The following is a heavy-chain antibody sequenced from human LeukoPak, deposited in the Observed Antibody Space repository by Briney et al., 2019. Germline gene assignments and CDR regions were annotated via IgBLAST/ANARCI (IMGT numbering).Heavy chain of an antibody. D-gene: IGHD1-26*01. CDR1: GFSFSGYG. J-gene: IGHJ3*02. V-gene: IGHV3-30*02. CDR3: AKEVGAGAFDI. Sequence: PGGSLRLSCAASGFSFSGYGMHWVRQAPGKGLEWVASILYDGTNKYYADSVKGRFTISRDNSKNMVFIQMNSLRPEDTTVYFCAKEVGAGAFDIWGQGTMVTVSA. CDR2: ILYDGTNK.